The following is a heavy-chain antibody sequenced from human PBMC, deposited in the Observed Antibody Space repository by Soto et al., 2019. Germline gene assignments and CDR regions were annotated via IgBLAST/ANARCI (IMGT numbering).Heavy chain of an antibody. CDR1: GDSINNTYW. CDR2: IYHTGRS. D-gene: IGHD2-8*01. V-gene: IGHV4-4*02. CDR3: ARAVYCTTANWWDDFHNYNVDV. J-gene: IGHJ6*02. Sequence: QVQLQQSGPGLVKPSGTLSLTCFVSGDSINNTYWWSWVRQAPEKGLEWIGDIYHTGRSSYMPSLICRITLSVVTYNNQFSLNLTSVTAADTAVYYCARAVYCTTANWWDDFHNYNVDVRGQGTAVTDSS.